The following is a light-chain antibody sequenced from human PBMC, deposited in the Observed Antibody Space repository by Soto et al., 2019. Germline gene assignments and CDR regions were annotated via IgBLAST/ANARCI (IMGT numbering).Light chain of an antibody. J-gene: IGKJ1*01. CDR1: LSVSSNY. Sequence: EIGVTQSPGTPPLSPGERATVSCRASLSVSSNYFARYQQKPGQAPRLLIYGASSSPTGIPDRFSGSGSGTDFHLSISGLDTEDFAVDYCQQYGSSPLTFGQGTKVELK. CDR2: GAS. V-gene: IGKV3-20*01. CDR3: QQYGSSPLT.